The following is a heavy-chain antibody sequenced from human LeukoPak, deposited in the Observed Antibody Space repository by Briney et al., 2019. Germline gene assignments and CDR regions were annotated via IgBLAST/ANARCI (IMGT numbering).Heavy chain of an antibody. J-gene: IGHJ6*02. Sequence: GESLKISCKGSGYIFTNFGIGWVRQMPGKGLEWMGIIYPGDSESRYSPSFQGQVTISADKSISTAYLQWSTLKASDTAMYYCARPGFPCKKGYYSGMDVWGQGTTVTVSS. CDR1: GYIFTNFG. D-gene: IGHD2-8*01. CDR2: IYPGDSES. V-gene: IGHV5-51*01. CDR3: ARPGFPCKKGYYSGMDV.